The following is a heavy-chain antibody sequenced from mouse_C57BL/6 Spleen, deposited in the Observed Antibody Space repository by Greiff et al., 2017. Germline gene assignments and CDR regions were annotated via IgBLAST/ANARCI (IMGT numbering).Heavy chain of an antibody. CDR2: IWSGGST. D-gene: IGHD5-5*01. CDR3: ARTDTTYYFDY. J-gene: IGHJ2*01. V-gene: IGHV2-2*01. CDR1: GFSLTSYG. Sequence: QVQLKESGPGLVQPSQSLSITCTVSGFSLTSYGVHWVRQSPGKGLEWLGVIWSGGSTDSNAAFISRLSISKDNSKSQVFVTMSSLKADDTAIYYCARTDTTYYFDYWGQGTTLTVSS.